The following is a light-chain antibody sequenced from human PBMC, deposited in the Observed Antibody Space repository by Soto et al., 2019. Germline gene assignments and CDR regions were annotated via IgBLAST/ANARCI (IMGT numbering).Light chain of an antibody. J-gene: IGLJ1*01. CDR3: CSYTTSNTRQIV. CDR1: RSDVGGYNY. Sequence: SAPTPPASVSGSPGQSITISCPRNRSDVGGYNYVSWYQQHPGKAPKFMIYDVSSRPSGVSNRFSGSKSGNTASLTISGLQAEDEADYYCCSYTTSNTRQIVFGTGTKVTVL. CDR2: DVS. V-gene: IGLV2-14*03.